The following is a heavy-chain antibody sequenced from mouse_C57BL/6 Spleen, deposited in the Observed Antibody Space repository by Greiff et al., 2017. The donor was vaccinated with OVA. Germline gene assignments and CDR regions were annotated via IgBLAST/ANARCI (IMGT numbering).Heavy chain of an antibody. V-gene: IGHV5-16*01. Sequence: EVKVVESEGGLVQPGSSMKLSCTASGFTFSDYYMAWVRQVPEKGLEWVANINYDGSSTYYLDSLKSRFIISRDNAKNILYLQMSSLKSEDTATYYCAREEVYQGLAYWGQGTLVTVSA. CDR2: INYDGSST. J-gene: IGHJ3*01. CDR3: AREEVYQGLAY. CDR1: GFTFSDYY.